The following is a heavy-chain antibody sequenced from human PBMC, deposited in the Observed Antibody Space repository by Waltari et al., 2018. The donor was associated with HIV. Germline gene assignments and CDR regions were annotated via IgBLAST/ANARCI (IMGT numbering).Heavy chain of an antibody. CDR1: GYSISSGYY. CDR3: ARERGHCSGAACYGWFDP. Sequence: QVQLQESGPGLVKPSETLSLTCGVSGYSISSGYYWGWIRQTPGKGLEWIGTIFHTGSTFSDPSLKSRISMSLDTSKNQFSLSLYSLTAADTAVYYCARERGHCSGAACYGWFDPWGQGTLVTVSS. V-gene: IGHV4-38-2*02. CDR2: IFHTGST. J-gene: IGHJ5*02. D-gene: IGHD2-15*01.